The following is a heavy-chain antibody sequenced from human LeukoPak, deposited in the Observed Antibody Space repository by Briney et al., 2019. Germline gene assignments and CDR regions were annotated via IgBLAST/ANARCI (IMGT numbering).Heavy chain of an antibody. CDR1: GFTFHTYA. J-gene: IGHJ4*02. V-gene: IGHV3-23*01. CDR2: ISGSGGST. Sequence: QPGGSLRLSCAASGFTFHTYALTWVRQAPGKGLEWFSAISGSGGSTYYADSVKGRFAISRDNSKNTLYLQMSSLRAEDTALYYCAKYNSDWYDDYWGQGTLVTVSS. D-gene: IGHD6-19*01. CDR3: AKYNSDWYDDY.